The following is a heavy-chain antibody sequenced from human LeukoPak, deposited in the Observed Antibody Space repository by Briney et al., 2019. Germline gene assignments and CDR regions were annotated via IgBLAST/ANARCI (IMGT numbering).Heavy chain of an antibody. CDR3: ARAYSRTPGDYYFDS. V-gene: IGHV4-38-2*01. D-gene: IGHD4-11*01. CDR2: IYRNGNT. Sequence: PSETLSLTCAVSGFFISSGYYWGWIRQPPGKGLGWIASIYRNGNTFYNPSPQSRVTISVDTSRNQISLQLGSATAADTAVYYCARAYSRTPGDYYFDSWGQGTVVTVSS. J-gene: IGHJ4*02. CDR1: GFFISSGYY.